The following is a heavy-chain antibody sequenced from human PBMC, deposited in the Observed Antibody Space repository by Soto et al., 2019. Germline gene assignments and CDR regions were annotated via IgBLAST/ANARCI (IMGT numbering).Heavy chain of an antibody. Sequence: RSLTFAVYVGSFSGYYWSWIRQPPGNGLEWIGEINHSGSTNYNPSLKSRVTISVDTSKNQFSLKLSSVTAADTAVYYCARGKIFGVVIIPRRWFDPWGQGTMITVSS. CDR3: ARGKIFGVVIIPRRWFDP. J-gene: IGHJ5*02. CDR1: VGSFSGYY. V-gene: IGHV4-34*01. D-gene: IGHD3-3*01. CDR2: INHSGST.